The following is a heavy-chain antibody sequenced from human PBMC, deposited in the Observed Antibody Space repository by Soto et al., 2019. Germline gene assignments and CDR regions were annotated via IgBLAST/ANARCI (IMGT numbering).Heavy chain of an antibody. J-gene: IGHJ5*02. CDR2: INYSGST. D-gene: IGHD6-19*01. CDR1: GASIISSSYY. V-gene: IGHV4-39*02. CDR3: ARERLAVAGKGGWFDP. Sequence: KTSETLSLTCTVSGASIISSSYYWGWIRQPPGKGLEWIGSINYSGSTYYNPSLKSRVTISADTSKNQFSLKLRSVTAADTAVYYCARERLAVAGKGGWFDPWGQETLVTVS.